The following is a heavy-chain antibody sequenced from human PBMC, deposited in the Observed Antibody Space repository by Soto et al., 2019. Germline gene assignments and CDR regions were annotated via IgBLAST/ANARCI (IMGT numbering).Heavy chain of an antibody. J-gene: IGHJ6*02. CDR1: GFTFSSYG. CDR2: IWYDGSNK. V-gene: IGHV3-33*01. CDR3: AREGTGTTPGNYDYFYYGMDV. D-gene: IGHD1-1*01. Sequence: GGSLKLSFAASGFTFSSYGMHGVRQAPGKGLGGVAVIWYDGSNKYYADSVKGRFTISRDNSKNMLHLQMNSLRAEDTAVYCCAREGTGTTPGNYDYFYYGMDVWGQGTTVTVSS.